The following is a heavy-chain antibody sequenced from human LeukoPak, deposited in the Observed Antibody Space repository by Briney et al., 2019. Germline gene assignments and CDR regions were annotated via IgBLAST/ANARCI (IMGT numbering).Heavy chain of an antibody. V-gene: IGHV3-23*01. CDR3: AKDLIAAAGTKHLDY. CDR2: ISGSGGST. CDR1: GFTFSSYA. Sequence: AGGSLRLPCAASGFTFSSYAMSWVRQAPGKGLEWVSAISGSGGSTYYADSVKGRFTISRDNSKNTLYLQMNSLRAEDTAVYYCAKDLIAAAGTKHLDYWGQGTLVTVSS. D-gene: IGHD6-13*01. J-gene: IGHJ4*02.